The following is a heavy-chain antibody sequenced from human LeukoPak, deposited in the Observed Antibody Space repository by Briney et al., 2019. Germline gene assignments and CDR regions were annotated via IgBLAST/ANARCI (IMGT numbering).Heavy chain of an antibody. J-gene: IGHJ4*02. V-gene: IGHV3-23*01. CDR1: GFTFSSDA. CDR2: ISGSGGIT. Sequence: PGGSLRLSCAASGFTFSSDAMSWVRQAPGKGGEGGSAISGSGGITSSADSVKAPFTISRDNSKNTLYLQMNSLRAEDTAVYYCAKGDTTWELPHDYWGQGTLVTVSS. D-gene: IGHD1-26*01. CDR3: AKGDTTWELPHDY.